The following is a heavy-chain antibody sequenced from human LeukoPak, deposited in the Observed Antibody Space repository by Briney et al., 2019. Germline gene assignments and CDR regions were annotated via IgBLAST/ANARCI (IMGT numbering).Heavy chain of an antibody. CDR3: ARGVEPLAANTLAY. V-gene: IGHV3-53*01. D-gene: IGHD1-14*01. CDR1: GFTVSSNY. Sequence: PGGSLRLSCVASGFTVSSNYMSWVRQAPGKGLEWVSVIYSGGSTYYADSVQGRFTISRDNSKNTLYLEMNSLSPDDTAVYYCARGVEPLAANTLAYWGQGTLVTVSS. CDR2: IYSGGST. J-gene: IGHJ4*02.